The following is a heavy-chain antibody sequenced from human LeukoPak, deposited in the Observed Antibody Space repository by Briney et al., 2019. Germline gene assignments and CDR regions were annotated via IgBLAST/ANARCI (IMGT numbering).Heavy chain of an antibody. CDR2: MNPTSGNT. V-gene: IGHV1-8*01. CDR3: TRMRGYTYGYWYLDL. J-gene: IGHJ2*01. Sequence: ASVKVSCKAAGYTFTSYDINWVRQAPGQGLEWMGWMNPTSGNTGYAQKFQGRVTMTRDASIATAHMELSSPTSEDTALYYCTRMRGYTYGYWYLDLWGRGTPVTVSS. CDR1: GYTFTSYD. D-gene: IGHD5-18*01.